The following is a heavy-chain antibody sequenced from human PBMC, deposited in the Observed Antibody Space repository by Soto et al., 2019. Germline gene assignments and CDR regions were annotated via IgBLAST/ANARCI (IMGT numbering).Heavy chain of an antibody. Sequence: QVQLVESGGGVVQPGRSLRLSCAASGFTFSSYAMHWVRQAPGKGLEWVAVISYDGSNKYYADSVRGRFTISRDNSKTLYLQMTTQRGEDTALYYCVRDTSPYSSGWHNRHFDYWGQGNLVTVSS. D-gene: IGHD6-19*01. V-gene: IGHV3-30-3*01. CDR3: VRDTSPYSSGWHNRHFDY. CDR2: ISYDGSNK. CDR1: GFTFSSYA. J-gene: IGHJ4*02.